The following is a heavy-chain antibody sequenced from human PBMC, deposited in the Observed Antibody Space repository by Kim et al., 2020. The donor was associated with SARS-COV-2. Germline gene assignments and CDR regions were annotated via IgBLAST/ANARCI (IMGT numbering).Heavy chain of an antibody. V-gene: IGHV3-74*01. D-gene: IGHD1-26*01. J-gene: IGHJ4*02. CDR3: ARGYSGSYRIDY. Sequence: TYADSVQGRFTISRDNAKNTLYLQMNSLRAEDTAVYYCARGYSGSYRIDYWGQGTLVTVSS.